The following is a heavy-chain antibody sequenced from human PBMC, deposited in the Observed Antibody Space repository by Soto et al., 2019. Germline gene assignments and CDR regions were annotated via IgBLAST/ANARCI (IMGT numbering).Heavy chain of an antibody. V-gene: IGHV4-4*02. D-gene: IGHD5-12*01. CDR1: GGSISSSNW. CDR2: IHHSGST. J-gene: IGHJ4*02. CDR3: ARDLFGGYCLDY. Sequence: SETLSLTCAVSGGSISSSNWWNWVRQPPGKGLEWIGEIHHSGSTNYNPSLESRVTIAVDTSKNQFSLRLTSVTAADTAVYYWARDLFGGYCLDYWGQGALVTVSS.